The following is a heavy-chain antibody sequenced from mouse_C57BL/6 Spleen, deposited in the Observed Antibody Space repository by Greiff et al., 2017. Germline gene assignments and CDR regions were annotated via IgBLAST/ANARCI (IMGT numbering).Heavy chain of an antibody. CDR2: IDPSDSYT. Sequence: VQLQQPGAELVMPGASVKLSCKASGYTFTSYWMHWVKQRPGQGLEWIGEIDPSDSYTNYNQKLKGKSTLTVDKSSSTAYMQLSSLTSEDSAVYYCARLKGDYWGQGTSVTVSS. V-gene: IGHV1-69*01. CDR1: GYTFTSYW. J-gene: IGHJ4*01. CDR3: ARLKGDY.